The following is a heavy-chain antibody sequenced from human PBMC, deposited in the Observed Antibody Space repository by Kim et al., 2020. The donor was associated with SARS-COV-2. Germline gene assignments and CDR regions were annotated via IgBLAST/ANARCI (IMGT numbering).Heavy chain of an antibody. Sequence: SDGSGATYADSVKRRFTISRDNAKSTLYLQMNSLRAEDTAVYFCARGFEFWCQGTLVTVSS. J-gene: IGHJ4*02. CDR3: ARGFEF. CDR2: SDGSGA. V-gene: IGHV3-74*01.